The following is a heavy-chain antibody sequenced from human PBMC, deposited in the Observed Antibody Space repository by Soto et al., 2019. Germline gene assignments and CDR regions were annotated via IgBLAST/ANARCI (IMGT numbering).Heavy chain of an antibody. Sequence: GASVKVSCKASGYTFTSYGISWVRQAPGQGLEWMGWISAYNGNTNYAQKLQGRVTMTTDTSTSTAYMELRSLRSEDTAVYYCAKYPGYPGSYGPDYWGQGTLVTVSS. V-gene: IGHV1-18*01. CDR3: AKYPGYPGSYGPDY. D-gene: IGHD5-18*01. CDR1: GYTFTSYG. J-gene: IGHJ4*02. CDR2: ISAYNGNT.